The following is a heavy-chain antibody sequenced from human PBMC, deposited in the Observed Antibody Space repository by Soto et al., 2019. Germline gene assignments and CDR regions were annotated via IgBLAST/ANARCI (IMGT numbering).Heavy chain of an antibody. CDR2: IWYDGSNK. V-gene: IGHV3-30*02. J-gene: IGHJ4*02. CDR1: GFTFSSYG. Sequence: GGSLRLSCAASGFTFSSYGMHGVRQDPGKGLEWVAVIWYDGSNKYYADSVKGRFTISRDNSKNTLYLQMNSLRAEDTAVYYCAKDLTIFGVVITPDYWGQGTLVTVSS. CDR3: AKDLTIFGVVITPDY. D-gene: IGHD3-3*01.